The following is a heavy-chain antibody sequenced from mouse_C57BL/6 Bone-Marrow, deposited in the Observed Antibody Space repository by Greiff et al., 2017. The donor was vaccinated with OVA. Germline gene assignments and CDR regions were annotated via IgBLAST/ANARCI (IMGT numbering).Heavy chain of an antibody. CDR3: ARHYGSSLAY. J-gene: IGHJ3*01. CDR2: IHPNSGST. Sequence: QVQLQQPGAELVKPGASVKLSCKASGYTFTSSWMHWVKQRPGQGLEWIGMIHPNSGSTNYNEKFKSKATLTVDKSSSTAYMQLSSLTSEDSAVYYCARHYGSSLAYWGQGTLVTVSA. D-gene: IGHD1-1*01. V-gene: IGHV1-64*01. CDR1: GYTFTSSW.